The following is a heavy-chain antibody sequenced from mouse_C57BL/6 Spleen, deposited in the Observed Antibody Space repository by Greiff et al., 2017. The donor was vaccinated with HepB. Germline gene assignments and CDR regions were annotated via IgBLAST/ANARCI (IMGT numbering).Heavy chain of an antibody. CDR3: ARGGIYDGYYEGLFDV. J-gene: IGHJ1*03. CDR1: GYTFTSYW. V-gene: IGHV1-53*01. CDR2: INPSNGGT. Sequence: VQLQQSGTELVKPGASVKLSCKASGYTFTSYWMHWVKQRPGQGLEWIGNINPSNGGTNYNEKFKSKATLTVDKSSSTAYMQLSSLTSEDSAVYYCARGGIYDGYYEGLFDVWGTGTTVTVSS. D-gene: IGHD2-3*01.